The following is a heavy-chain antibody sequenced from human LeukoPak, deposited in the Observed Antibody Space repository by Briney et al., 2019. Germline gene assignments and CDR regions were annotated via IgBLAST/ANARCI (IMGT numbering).Heavy chain of an antibody. D-gene: IGHD6-13*01. J-gene: IGHJ5*02. CDR2: IYYSGST. V-gene: IGHV4-59*01. CDR1: GGSISSYY. CDR3: ARGDSSSWYEDNWFDP. Sequence: PSETLSLTCTVSGGSISSYYWSWIRQPPGKGLEWIGYIYYSGSTNYNPPLKSRVTISVDTSKNQFSLKLSSVTAADTAVYYCARGDSSSWYEDNWFDPWGQGTLVTVSS.